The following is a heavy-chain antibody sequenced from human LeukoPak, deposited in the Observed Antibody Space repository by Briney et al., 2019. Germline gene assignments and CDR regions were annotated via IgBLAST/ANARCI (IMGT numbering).Heavy chain of an antibody. CDR1: VYTFTSYD. Sequence: ASVKVSCKASVYTFTSYDINWVRQATGQGLEWMGWMNPNSGNTGYAQKFQGRVTMTRNTSISTAYMELSSLRSEDTAVYYCARGYDYGEPRLRFDPWGQGTLVTVSS. D-gene: IGHD4-17*01. CDR3: ARGYDYGEPRLRFDP. CDR2: MNPNSGNT. J-gene: IGHJ5*02. V-gene: IGHV1-8*01.